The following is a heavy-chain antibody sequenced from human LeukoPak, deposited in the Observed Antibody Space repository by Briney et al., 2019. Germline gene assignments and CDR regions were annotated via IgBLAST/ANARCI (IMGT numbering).Heavy chain of an antibody. J-gene: IGHJ4*02. CDR3: ARGFYSSSWYAY. CDR1: GYSISSSYY. D-gene: IGHD6-13*01. CDR2: IYHSGST. V-gene: IGHV4-38-2*01. Sequence: SETLSLTCAVSGYSISSSYYWGWIRQPPGKGLEWIGSIYHSGSTYYNPSLKSRVTISVDTSKNQFSLKLNSVTAADTAVYYCARGFYSSSWYAYWGQGTLVSVSS.